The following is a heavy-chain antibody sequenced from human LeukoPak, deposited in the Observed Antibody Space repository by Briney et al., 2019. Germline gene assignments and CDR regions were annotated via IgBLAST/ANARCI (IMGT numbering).Heavy chain of an antibody. D-gene: IGHD5-18*01. V-gene: IGHV4-39*01. Sequence: SETLSLTCTVSGGSISSSSYYWGWIRQPPGKGLEWIGSIYYSGSTYYNPSLKSRVTISVDTSKNQFSLKPSSVTAADTAVYYCARLATAMVTSSWFDPWGQGTLVTVSS. J-gene: IGHJ5*02. CDR3: ARLATAMVTSSWFDP. CDR1: GGSISSSSYY. CDR2: IYYSGST.